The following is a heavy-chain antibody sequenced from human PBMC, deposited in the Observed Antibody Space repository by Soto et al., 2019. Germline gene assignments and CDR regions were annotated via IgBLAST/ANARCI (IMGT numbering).Heavy chain of an antibody. CDR2: ISGSGGST. CDR3: AKVPTGATGTDYYYYGMDV. Sequence: GGSLRLSCAASGFTFSSYAMSWVRQAPGKGLEWVSAISGSGGSTYYADSVKGRFTISRDNSKNTLYLQMNSLRAEDTAVYYCAKVPTGATGTDYYYYGMDVWGQGTTVTVSS. D-gene: IGHD1-26*01. V-gene: IGHV3-23*01. J-gene: IGHJ6*02. CDR1: GFTFSSYA.